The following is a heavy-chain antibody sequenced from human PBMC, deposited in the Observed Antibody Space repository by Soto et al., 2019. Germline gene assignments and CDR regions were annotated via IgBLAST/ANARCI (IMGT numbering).Heavy chain of an antibody. J-gene: IGHJ4*02. CDR2: INPNSGGT. CDR3: ARVQRGYQSCFDD. CDR1: GYTFTGYY. Sequence: ASVKVSCKASGYTFTGYYMHWVRQAPGQGLEWMGWINPNSGGTNYAQKFQGWVTMTRDTSISTAYMELSRLRSDDTAVYYCARVQRGYQSCFDDWGQGTLVTVSS. D-gene: IGHD6-13*01. V-gene: IGHV1-2*04.